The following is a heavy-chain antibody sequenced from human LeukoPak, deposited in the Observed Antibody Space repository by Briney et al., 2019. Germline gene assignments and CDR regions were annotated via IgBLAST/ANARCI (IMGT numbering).Heavy chain of an antibody. Sequence: GGSLRLSCAASGFTFSNYWMNWVRQAPGKGLEWVANVKQDGSEKYYVASVKGRFTISRDNAKDSLYLQMNSLRAEDTAVYYCATRYFDLWGRGTLVTVSS. V-gene: IGHV3-7*01. J-gene: IGHJ2*01. CDR3: ATRYFDL. CDR1: GFTFSNYW. CDR2: VKQDGSEK.